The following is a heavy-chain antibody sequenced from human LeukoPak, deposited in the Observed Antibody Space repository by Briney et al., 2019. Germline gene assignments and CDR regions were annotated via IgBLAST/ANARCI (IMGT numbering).Heavy chain of an antibody. CDR2: ISGSGGST. D-gene: IGHD5-12*01. V-gene: IGHV3-23*01. CDR1: GFTFSSYA. J-gene: IGHJ3*02. Sequence: GGSLRLSCAASGFTFSSYAMSWVRQAPGKGLEWVSAISGSGGSTYYADSVKGRFTISRDNSKDTLYLQMNSLRAEDTAVYYCAKDQRSGYRLDAFDIWGQGTMVTVSS. CDR3: AKDQRSGYRLDAFDI.